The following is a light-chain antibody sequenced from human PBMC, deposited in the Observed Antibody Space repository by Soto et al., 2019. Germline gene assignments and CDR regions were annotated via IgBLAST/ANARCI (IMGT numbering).Light chain of an antibody. V-gene: IGKV1-5*01. CDR3: QQYNSYWT. Sequence: DIQMTQSPSTLSASVGDRVTITCRASQSISSWLAWYQQKPGKAPKVLIYDASSLQSGVPSRFSGSGSGTEFTLTISSLQPDDFATYYCQQYNSYWTFGQGTKEEIK. J-gene: IGKJ1*01. CDR2: DAS. CDR1: QSISSW.